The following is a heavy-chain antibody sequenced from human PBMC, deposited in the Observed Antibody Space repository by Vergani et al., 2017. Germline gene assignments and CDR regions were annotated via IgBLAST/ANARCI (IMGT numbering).Heavy chain of an antibody. CDR1: GFTYSDYY. V-gene: IGHV3-11*05. CDR3: AREEWGAAGTYAFDI. D-gene: IGHD6-13*01. J-gene: IGHJ3*02. Sequence: QVQLVESGGGLVKPGGSLRLSCAASGFTYSDYYMSWIRQAPGKGLEWVSYISSSSSYTNYADSVKGRFTISRDNAKNSLYLQMNSLGAEDTAVYYCAREEWGAAGTYAFDIWGQGTMVTVSS. CDR2: ISSSSSYT.